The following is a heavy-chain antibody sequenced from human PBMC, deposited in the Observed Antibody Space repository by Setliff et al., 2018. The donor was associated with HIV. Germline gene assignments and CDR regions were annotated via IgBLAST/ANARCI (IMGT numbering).Heavy chain of an antibody. CDR3: ARGDGTKYYYYYYMDV. CDR2: IIPIFGTP. J-gene: IGHJ6*03. CDR1: GGTLSIYT. V-gene: IGHV1-69*13. D-gene: IGHD1-7*01. Sequence: ASVKVSCKASGGTLSIYTINWVRQAPGQGLEWMGGIIPIFGTPNFAPKFQGRVTITADESTKTAYMELSSLRSEDTAVYYCARGDGTKYYYYYYMDVWGKGTTVTVSS.